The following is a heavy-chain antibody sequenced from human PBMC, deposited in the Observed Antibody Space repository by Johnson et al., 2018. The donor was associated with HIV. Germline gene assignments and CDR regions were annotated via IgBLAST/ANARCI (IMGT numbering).Heavy chain of an antibody. V-gene: IGHV3-11*01. Sequence: QVQLLESGGGVLRPGGSLRLSCAASGFTFSDYYMSWIRQAPGKGLEWVSYISWSGRTIYYADSVKGRFTISRDNAKNSLYLQMDSLRADDSAVYYCARDGVYSSPHDAFDIWGQGTKVTVSS. D-gene: IGHD6-13*01. CDR3: ARDGVYSSPHDAFDI. CDR2: ISWSGRTI. CDR1: GFTFSDYY. J-gene: IGHJ3*02.